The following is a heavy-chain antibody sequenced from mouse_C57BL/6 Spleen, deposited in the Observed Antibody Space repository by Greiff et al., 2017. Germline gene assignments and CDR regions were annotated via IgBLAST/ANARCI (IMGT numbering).Heavy chain of an antibody. J-gene: IGHJ4*01. CDR1: GYTLTSYW. CDR3: ARVPYYCSSYGGNYYAMDY. CDR2: INPSNGGT. Sequence: VQLQQPGTELVKPGASVKLSCKASGYTLTSYWMHWVQQRPGQGLEWIGNINPSNGGTNYNEKYKRQGTLTVAKSYSTAYMQMSSLTSEVSTVYYCARVPYYCSSYGGNYYAMDYWGQGTSVTVSA. V-gene: IGHV1-53*01. D-gene: IGHD1-1*01.